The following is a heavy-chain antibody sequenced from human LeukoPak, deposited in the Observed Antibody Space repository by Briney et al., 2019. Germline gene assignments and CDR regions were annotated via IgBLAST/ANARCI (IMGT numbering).Heavy chain of an antibody. CDR3: AKVLGFTRGAFDI. CDR1: GFTFSSYG. D-gene: IGHD3-16*01. CDR2: IRYDGSNK. Sequence: GGSLRLSCAASGFTFSSYGMHWVRQAPGKGLEWVAFIRYDGSNKYYADSVKGRFTISRDNSKNTLYLQMNSLRAEDTAVYYCAKVLGFTRGAFDIWGQGTMVTVSS. J-gene: IGHJ3*02. V-gene: IGHV3-30*02.